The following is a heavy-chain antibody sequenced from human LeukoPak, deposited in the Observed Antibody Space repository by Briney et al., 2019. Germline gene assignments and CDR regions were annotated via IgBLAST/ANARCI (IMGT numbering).Heavy chain of an antibody. CDR3: ARDSLGEDYATGWNYYYMDV. Sequence: SETLSLTCTVSGGSISSYCWSWIRQPPGKGLDWIGSICYSGNTNYSPSLRRRVTISVDTSKNQVSLKLSSVTAADTAVYYCARDSLGEDYATGWNYYYMDVWGKGTTVSVSS. D-gene: IGHD3-10*01. CDR2: ICYSGNT. V-gene: IGHV4-59*01. J-gene: IGHJ6*03. CDR1: GGSISSYC.